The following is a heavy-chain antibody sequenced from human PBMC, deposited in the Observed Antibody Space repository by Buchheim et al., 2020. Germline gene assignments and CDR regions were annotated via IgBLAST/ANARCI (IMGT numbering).Heavy chain of an antibody. J-gene: IGHJ4*02. D-gene: IGHD5-24*01. V-gene: IGHV3-15*01. CDR3: TTAEMAN. CDR1: GFTFSNAW. Sequence: EVQLVESGGGLVKPGGSLRLSCAASGFTFSNAWMSWVRQAPGKGLEWAGRIKSKTDGGTTDYAAPVKGRFTISRDDSKNTLYLQMNSLKTEDTAVYYCTTAEMANWGQGTL. CDR2: IKSKTDGGTT.